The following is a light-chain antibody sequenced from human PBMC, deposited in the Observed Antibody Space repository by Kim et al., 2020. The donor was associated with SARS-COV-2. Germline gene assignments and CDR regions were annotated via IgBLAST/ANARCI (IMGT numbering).Light chain of an antibody. CDR3: SSYAGDNHGV. CDR1: NRDIVGYNY. J-gene: IGLJ3*02. V-gene: IGLV2-8*01. CDR2: ENS. Sequence: GQCVNTDCTGSNRDIVGYNYVTWEQQEPGKAPRLVIYENSKLPSGVPDRFSGSKSGNTASLTVSGLQAEDEADYYCSSYAGDNHGVFGGGTQLTVL.